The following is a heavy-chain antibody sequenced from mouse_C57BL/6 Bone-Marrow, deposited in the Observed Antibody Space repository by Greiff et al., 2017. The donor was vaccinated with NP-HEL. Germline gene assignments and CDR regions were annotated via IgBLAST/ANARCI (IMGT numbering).Heavy chain of an antibody. CDR2: ISSGGSYT. CDR3: ARHGGGNWERFAY. Sequence: EVHLVESGGDLVKPGGSLKLSCAASGFTFSSYGMSWVRQTPDKRLEWVATISSGGSYTYYPDSVKGRFTISRDNAKNTLYLQMSSLKSEDTAMYYCARHGGGNWERFAYWGQGTLVTVSA. CDR1: GFTFSSYG. J-gene: IGHJ3*01. V-gene: IGHV5-6*01. D-gene: IGHD4-1*01.